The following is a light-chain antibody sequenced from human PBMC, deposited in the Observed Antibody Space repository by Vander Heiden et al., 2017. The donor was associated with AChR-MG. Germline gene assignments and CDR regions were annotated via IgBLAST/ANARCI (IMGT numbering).Light chain of an antibody. CDR1: KLGDKY. Sequence: SYELTQPPSVSVSPGQTASIACSGDKLGDKYVCWYQQKPGQSPVLVIHQDSKRPSGIPERFSGSNSGNTATLTISGTQAMDEADYYYQAWDDSTGNVFGTGTKVTVL. CDR3: QAWDDSTGNV. CDR2: QDS. V-gene: IGLV3-1*01. J-gene: IGLJ1*01.